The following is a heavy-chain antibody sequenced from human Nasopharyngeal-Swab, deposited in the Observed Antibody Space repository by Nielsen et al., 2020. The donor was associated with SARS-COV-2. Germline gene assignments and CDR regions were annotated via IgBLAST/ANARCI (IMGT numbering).Heavy chain of an antibody. D-gene: IGHD3-3*01. CDR2: IYYSGST. CDR3: ARGGRGIFGVVTNFDY. J-gene: IGHJ4*02. Sequence: SETLSLTCTVSGGSISSYYWSWIRQHPGKGLEWIGYIYYSGSTNYNPSLKSRVTISVDTSKNQFSLKLSSVTAADTAVYYCARGGRGIFGVVTNFDYWGQGTLVTVSS. CDR1: GGSISSYY. V-gene: IGHV4-59*01.